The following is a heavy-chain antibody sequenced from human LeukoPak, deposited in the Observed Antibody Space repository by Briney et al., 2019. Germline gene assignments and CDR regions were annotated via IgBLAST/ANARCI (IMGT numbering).Heavy chain of an antibody. V-gene: IGHV4-31*03. CDR2: IYYSGST. Sequence: SQTLSLTCTVSGGSISSGGYYWRWIRQHPGKGLEWIGYIYYSGSTYYNPSPKSRFTISVDTSKNQFSLKLSSVTAADTAVYYCARGDGDYWGQGTLVTVSS. J-gene: IGHJ4*02. CDR3: ARGDGDY. CDR1: GGSISSGGYY.